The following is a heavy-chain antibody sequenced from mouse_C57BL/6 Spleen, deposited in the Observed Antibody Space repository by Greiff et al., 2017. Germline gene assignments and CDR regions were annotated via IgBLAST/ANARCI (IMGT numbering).Heavy chain of an antibody. J-gene: IGHJ4*01. CDR2: IHPNSGST. V-gene: IGHV1-64*01. D-gene: IGHD1-3*01. CDR1: GYPFTGDW. Sequence: VQLQQPGAELVRPGASVKLSCKASGYPFTGDWMHWVKQRPEQGLEWIGMIHPNSGSTNYIEKFKSKATLTEAKSSSTAYTQLSSLTSEDSAVYDCARSGGYSNNYLYAMAYWGQGTSVTVSA. CDR3: ARSGGYSNNYLYAMAY.